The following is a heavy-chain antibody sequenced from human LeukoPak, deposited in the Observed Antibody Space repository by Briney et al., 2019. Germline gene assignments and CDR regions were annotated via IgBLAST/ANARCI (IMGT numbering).Heavy chain of an antibody. J-gene: IGHJ4*02. V-gene: IGHV3-7*01. Sequence: PGGFLRLSCAASGFTFSNSWMSWVRQAPGKGLEWVANIKPDGSEKYYVDSVKGRFTISRDNAKNSLYVQMNSLRAEDTAVYYCARDGYGFTDYWGQGTLVTVSS. CDR3: ARDGYGFTDY. D-gene: IGHD5-12*01. CDR1: GFTFSNSW. CDR2: IKPDGSEK.